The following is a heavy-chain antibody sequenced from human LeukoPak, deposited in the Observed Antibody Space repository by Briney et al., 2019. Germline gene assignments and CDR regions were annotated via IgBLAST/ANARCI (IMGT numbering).Heavy chain of an antibody. CDR3: ASLTSGYGDFDC. D-gene: IGHD4-17*01. J-gene: IGHJ4*02. CDR2: IIPIFGTA. V-gene: IGHV1-69*05. CDR1: GGTFSSYA. Sequence: SVKVSCKASGGTFSSYAISWVRQAPGQGLEWMGRIIPIFGTANYAQKFQGRVTITTDKTTSTAYMELSSLRSEDTAVYYCASLTSGYGDFDCWGQGTLVTVSS.